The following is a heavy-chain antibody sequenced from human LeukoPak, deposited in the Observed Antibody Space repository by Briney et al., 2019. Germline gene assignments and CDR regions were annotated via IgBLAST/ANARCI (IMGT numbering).Heavy chain of an antibody. CDR3: ARAVSRGLLVY. V-gene: IGHV4-59*11. D-gene: IGHD3-10*01. J-gene: IGHJ4*02. CDR2: IYYGGST. Sequence: SETQSLTCTVSGGSISSHYWSWIRQPPGKGLEWIGYIYYGGSTNYNPSLKSRVTISVDTSKNQFSLKLSSVTAADTAVYYCARAVSRGLLVYWGQGTLVTVSS. CDR1: GGSISSHY.